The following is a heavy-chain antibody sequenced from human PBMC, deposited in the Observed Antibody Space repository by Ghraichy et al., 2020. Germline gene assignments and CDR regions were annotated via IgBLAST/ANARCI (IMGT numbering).Heavy chain of an antibody. CDR1: GFTFSSYW. Sequence: GGSLRLSCAASGFTFSSYWMSWVRQAPGKGLEWVANIKQDGSDKYYVDSVKGRFTISRDNAKNSLYLQMNSLRAEDTAVYYCARDEDFWSGYYPNAFDVWGQGTMVTVSS. J-gene: IGHJ3*01. V-gene: IGHV3-7*01. CDR2: IKQDGSDK. D-gene: IGHD3-3*01. CDR3: ARDEDFWSGYYPNAFDV.